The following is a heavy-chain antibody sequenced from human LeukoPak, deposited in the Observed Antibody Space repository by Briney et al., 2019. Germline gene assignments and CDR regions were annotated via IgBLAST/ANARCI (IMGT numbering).Heavy chain of an antibody. J-gene: IGHJ4*02. CDR3: ARDRAVAGPTFDY. CDR2: ISSRSSTI. CDR1: GLTFGSYS. Sequence: PGGSLRLSCAASGLTFGSYSMNWVRQAPGKGLEWVSYISSRSSTIYYADSVKGRFTISRDNAKNSLYLQMSSLRAEDTAVYYCARDRAVAGPTFDYWGQGALVTVSS. V-gene: IGHV3-48*04. D-gene: IGHD6-19*01.